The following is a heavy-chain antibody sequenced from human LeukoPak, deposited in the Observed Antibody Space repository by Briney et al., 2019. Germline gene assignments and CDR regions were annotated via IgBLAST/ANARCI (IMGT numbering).Heavy chain of an antibody. CDR1: GYSFTSYW. J-gene: IGHJ5*02. CDR3: ACRDLTSTWSFP. V-gene: IGHV5-51*01. Sequence: GESLKISCQGFGYSFTSYWIGWVRQMPGKGMEWMGVIYPGDSRIRYNPSFQGEVAISVDKAISTAYLQWVSLKASDTAMYYCACRDLTSTWSFPWGQGTLVTVSS. CDR2: IYPGDSRI. D-gene: IGHD6-13*01.